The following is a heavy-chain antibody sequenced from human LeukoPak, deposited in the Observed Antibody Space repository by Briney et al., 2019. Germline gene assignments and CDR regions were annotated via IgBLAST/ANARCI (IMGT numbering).Heavy chain of an antibody. CDR2: ISYDGSNK. J-gene: IGHJ6*02. CDR1: GFTFSSYG. D-gene: IGHD2-2*01. V-gene: IGHV3-30*03. CDR3: VTERDIVVVPAAIFVWDYYYYGMDV. Sequence: PGGSLRLSCAASGFTFSSYGMHWVRQAPGKGLEWVAVISYDGSNKYYADSVKGRFTISRDNSKNTLYLQMNSLRAEDTAVYYCVTERDIVVVPAAIFVWDYYYYGMDVWGQGTTVTVSS.